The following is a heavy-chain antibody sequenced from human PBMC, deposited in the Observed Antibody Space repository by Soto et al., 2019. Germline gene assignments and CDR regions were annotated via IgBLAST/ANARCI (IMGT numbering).Heavy chain of an antibody. V-gene: IGHV3-9*01. CDR3: AKVRGGVRGVIITGPLDY. D-gene: IGHD3-10*01. Sequence: GGSLRLSCAASGFTFDDYAMHWVRQAPGKGLEWVSGISWNSGSIGYADSVKGRFTISRDNAKNSLYLQMNSLRAEDTALYYCAKVRGGVRGVIITGPLDYWGQGTLVTVSS. J-gene: IGHJ4*02. CDR1: GFTFDDYA. CDR2: ISWNSGSI.